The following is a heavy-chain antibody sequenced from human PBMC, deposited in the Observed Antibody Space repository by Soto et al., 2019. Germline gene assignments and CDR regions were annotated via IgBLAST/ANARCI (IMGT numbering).Heavy chain of an antibody. D-gene: IGHD3-10*01. CDR3: ARGRYGEY. CDR1: GYTFTSYG. CDR2: ISAHNGYT. Sequence: QVHLVQSGAEVKKPGASVKVSCKGSGYTFTSYGITWVRQAPGQGLAWMGWISAHNGYTDYAQKPQGRVTVTRDTSTRTAYMELRSLRSDVTAVYYCARGRYGEYWGQGALVTVSS. V-gene: IGHV1-18*01. J-gene: IGHJ4*02.